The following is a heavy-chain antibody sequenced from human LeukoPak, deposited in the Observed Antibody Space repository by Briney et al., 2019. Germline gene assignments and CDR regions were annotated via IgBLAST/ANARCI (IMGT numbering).Heavy chain of an antibody. D-gene: IGHD2-2*01. Sequence: HPGGSLRLSCAASGFTFSSYAMSWVRQAPGKGLEWVSAISGSGGSTYYADSVKGRFTISRDNSKNTLYLQMNSLRAEDTAVYYCAGPLGYCSSTSCCLLDYWGQGTLVTVSS. CDR1: GFTFSSYA. V-gene: IGHV3-23*01. CDR2: ISGSGGST. J-gene: IGHJ4*02. CDR3: AGPLGYCSSTSCCLLDY.